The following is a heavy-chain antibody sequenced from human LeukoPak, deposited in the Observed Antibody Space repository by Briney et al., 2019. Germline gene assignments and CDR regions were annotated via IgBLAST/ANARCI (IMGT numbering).Heavy chain of an antibody. CDR3: ARSATNRDISASGSDYYYYGMDV. D-gene: IGHD3-10*01. CDR1: GYTFTSYG. CDR2: ISAYNDNT. J-gene: IGHJ6*02. V-gene: IGHV1-18*01. Sequence: ASVKVSCKASGYTFTSYGITWVRQAPGQGLEWVGWISAYNDNTNYAQKLQGRVTMTTDTSTSTAYMELRSLRSDDTAVYYCARSATNRDISASGSDYYYYGMDVWGQGTTVTVSS.